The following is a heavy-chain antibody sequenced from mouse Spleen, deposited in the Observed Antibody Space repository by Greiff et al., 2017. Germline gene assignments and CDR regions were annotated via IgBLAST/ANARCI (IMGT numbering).Heavy chain of an antibody. Sequence: QVHVKQSGAELVRPGASVTLSCKASGYTFTDYEMHWVKQTPVHGLEWIGAIDPETGGTAYNQKFKGKAILTADKSSSTAYMELRSLTSEDSAVYYCTKFWDNFDYWGQGTTLTVSS. CDR3: TKFWDNFDY. J-gene: IGHJ2*01. CDR2: IDPETGGT. D-gene: IGHD3-3*01. CDR1: GYTFTDYE. V-gene: IGHV1-15*01.